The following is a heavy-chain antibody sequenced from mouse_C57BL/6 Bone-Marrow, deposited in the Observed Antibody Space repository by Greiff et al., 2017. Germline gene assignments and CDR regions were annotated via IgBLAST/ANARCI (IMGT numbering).Heavy chain of an antibody. V-gene: IGHV3-8*01. D-gene: IGHD1-1*01. CDR2: ISYSGST. CDR3: ARRDYYGSPPSWYFDV. J-gene: IGHJ1*03. Sequence: EVQGVESGPGLAKPSQTLSLTCSVTGYSITSDYWNWIRKFPGNKLEYMGYISYSGSTYYNPSLKSRISITRDTSKNQYYLQLNSVTTEDTATYYCARRDYYGSPPSWYFDVWGTGTTVTVSS. CDR1: GYSITSDY.